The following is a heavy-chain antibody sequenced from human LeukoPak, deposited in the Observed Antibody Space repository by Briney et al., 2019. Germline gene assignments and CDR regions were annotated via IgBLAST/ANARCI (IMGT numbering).Heavy chain of an antibody. Sequence: PSETLSLTCTVSGGSISSSSYYWGWIRQPPGKGLEWIGSIYYSGSTYYNPSLKSRVTISIDTSKNQFSLKLSSVTAADTAVYYCARAEMATTSHDYWGQGTLVTVSS. CDR3: ARAEMATTSHDY. J-gene: IGHJ4*02. CDR1: GGSISSSSYY. D-gene: IGHD5-24*01. CDR2: IYYSGST. V-gene: IGHV4-39*07.